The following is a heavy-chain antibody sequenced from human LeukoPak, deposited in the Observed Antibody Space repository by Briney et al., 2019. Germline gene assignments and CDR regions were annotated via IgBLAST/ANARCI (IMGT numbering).Heavy chain of an antibody. J-gene: IGHJ4*02. V-gene: IGHV4-4*02. CDR2: IYHSGST. CDR3: ARALSFNYYGSGSYDY. D-gene: IGHD3-10*01. CDR1: GGSISSSNW. Sequence: TSETLSLTCAVSGGSISSSNWWSWVRQPPGKGLEWIGEIYHSGSTNYNPSLKSRVTISVDKSKNQFSLKLSSVTAADTAVYYCARALSFNYYGSGSYDYWGQGTLVTVSS.